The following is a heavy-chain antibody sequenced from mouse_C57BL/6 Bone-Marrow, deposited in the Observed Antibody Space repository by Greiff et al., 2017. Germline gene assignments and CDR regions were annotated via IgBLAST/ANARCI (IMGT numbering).Heavy chain of an antibody. J-gene: IGHJ2*01. V-gene: IGHV14-2*01. Sequence: VQLQQSGAELVKPGASVKLSCTASGFNIKDYYIHWVKQRTEQGLEWIGRIDPEDGDTKYAPKFQDKATITADTSSNTAYMPLSSLTSEDTAVYYGSRSLIYYGTNYWGQGTTLTVSA. CDR1: GFNIKDYY. D-gene: IGHD1-1*01. CDR2: IDPEDGDT. CDR3: SRSLIYYGTNY.